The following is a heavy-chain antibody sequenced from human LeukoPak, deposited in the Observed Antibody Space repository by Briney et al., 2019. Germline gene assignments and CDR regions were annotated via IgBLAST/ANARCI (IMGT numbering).Heavy chain of an antibody. V-gene: IGHV5-51*01. D-gene: IGHD6-19*01. Sequence: RGESLMISCKGSGYSFTNNWIGWVRQMPGKGLEWMGIIYPADSDTRYSPSFQGQVTISADKSISTAYLQWSSLKASDTAMYYCARPGYSSGLNYWGQGTLVTVSS. CDR2: IYPADSDT. CDR3: ARPGYSSGLNY. CDR1: GYSFTNNW. J-gene: IGHJ4*02.